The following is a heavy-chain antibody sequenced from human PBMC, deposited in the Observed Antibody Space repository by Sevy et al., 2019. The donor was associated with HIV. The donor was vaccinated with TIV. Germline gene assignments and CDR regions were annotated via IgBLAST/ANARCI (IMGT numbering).Heavy chain of an antibody. Sequence: SETLSLTCTVSGGSISSYYWSWIRQPPGKGLEWIGYIYYSGSTNYNPSLKSRFTISVDTSKNQFSLKLSSVTAADTAVYYCARLGSCWGSDYYYGMDVWGQGTTVTVSS. CDR1: GGSISSYY. D-gene: IGHD6-19*01. V-gene: IGHV4-59*01. J-gene: IGHJ6*02. CDR2: IYYSGST. CDR3: ARLGSCWGSDYYYGMDV.